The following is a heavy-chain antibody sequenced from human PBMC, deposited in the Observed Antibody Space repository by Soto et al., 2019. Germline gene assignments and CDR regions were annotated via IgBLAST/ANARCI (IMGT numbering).Heavy chain of an antibody. D-gene: IGHD3-22*01. CDR3: ARSLRNDIFDY. CDR1: GGSISRYF. J-gene: IGHJ4*02. CDR2: IFYTGST. V-gene: IGHV4-59*01. Sequence: SETLSLTCTVSGGSISRYFWTWIRQPPGKGLEFIGYIFYTGSTNYNPSLKSRVSISVDTSKSQFSLELSSVTAADTAVYYCARSLRNDIFDYWGQGTLVTVSS.